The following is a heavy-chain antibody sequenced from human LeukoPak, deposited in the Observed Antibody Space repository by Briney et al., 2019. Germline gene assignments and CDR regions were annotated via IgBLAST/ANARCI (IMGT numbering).Heavy chain of an antibody. CDR2: IYYSGST. D-gene: IGHD2-21*02. J-gene: IGHJ6*03. CDR3: ARVVVTAKYMDV. V-gene: IGHV4-59*01. CDR1: GGSISSYY. Sequence: SETLSLTCTVSGGSISSYYWSWIRQPPGKGLEWIGYIYYSGSTNYNPSLKSRVTISVDTSKNQFSLKLSSVTAADTAVYYCARVVVTAKYMDVWGKGTTVTVSS.